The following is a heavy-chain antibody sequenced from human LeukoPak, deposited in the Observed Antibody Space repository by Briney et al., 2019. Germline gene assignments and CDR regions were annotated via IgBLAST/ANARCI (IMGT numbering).Heavy chain of an antibody. CDR2: INTDGSST. Sequence: GGSLRLPCAASGFTFSSYWMHWVRQAPGKGLVWVSRINTDGSSTSYADSVKGRFTISRDNAKNTLYLQMNSLRAEDTAVYYCASITGTTALGDWGQGTLVTVSS. CDR1: GFTFSSYW. V-gene: IGHV3-74*01. CDR3: ASITGTTALGD. J-gene: IGHJ4*02. D-gene: IGHD1-20*01.